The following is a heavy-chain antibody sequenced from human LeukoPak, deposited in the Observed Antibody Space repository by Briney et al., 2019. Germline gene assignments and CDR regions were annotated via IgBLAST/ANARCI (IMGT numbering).Heavy chain of an antibody. CDR3: ARVNGLYYYGMDV. D-gene: IGHD2-8*01. CDR1: GFTFSSYW. V-gene: IGHV3-74*01. CDR2: INSDGSST. J-gene: IGHJ6*02. Sequence: GGSLRLSCAASGFTFSSYWMHWVHQAPGKGLVWVSRINSDGSSTSYADSVKGRFTISRDNAKNTLYLQMNSLRAEDTAVYYCARVNGLYYYGMDVWGQGTTVTVSS.